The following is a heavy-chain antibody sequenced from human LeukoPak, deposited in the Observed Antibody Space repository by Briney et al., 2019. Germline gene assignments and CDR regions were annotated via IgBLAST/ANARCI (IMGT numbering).Heavy chain of an antibody. D-gene: IGHD6-19*01. CDR2: IKQDGSEK. J-gene: IGHJ4*02. V-gene: IGHV3-7*01. CDR3: ARGLGQGIAVAVDY. CDR1: GFTFSSYW. Sequence: GGSLRLSCAASGFTFSSYWMSWVRQAPGKGLEWVANIKQDGSEKYYVDSVKGRFTISRDNAKNSLYLQMNSLRAEDTAVYYCARGLGQGIAVAVDYWGQGTLVTVSS.